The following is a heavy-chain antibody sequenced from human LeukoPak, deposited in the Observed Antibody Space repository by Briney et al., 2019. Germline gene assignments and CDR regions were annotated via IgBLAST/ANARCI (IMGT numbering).Heavy chain of an antibody. CDR2: ISSSGSTI. J-gene: IGHJ4*02. CDR1: GFTFSDYY. CDR3: ARLSLGHWVAY. V-gene: IGHV3-11*04. D-gene: IGHD3-16*01. Sequence: GGSLRLSXAASGFTFSDYYMSWIRQAPGKGLEWVSYISSSGSTIYYADSVKGRFTIPRDNAKNSLYLQMNSLRAEDTAVYYCARLSLGHWVAYWGQGTLVTVSS.